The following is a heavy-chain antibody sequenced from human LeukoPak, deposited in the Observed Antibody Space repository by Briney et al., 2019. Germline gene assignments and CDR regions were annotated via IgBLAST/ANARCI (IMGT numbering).Heavy chain of an antibody. J-gene: IGHJ6*02. D-gene: IGHD3-10*01. CDR3: ARGGGSGSYYRSPPSYYYGMDV. V-gene: IGHV3-33*08. CDR2: IWYDGSNK. CDR1: GFTFSSYW. Sequence: QTGGSLRLSCAASGFTFSSYWMSWVRQAPGKGLEWVAVIWYDGSNKYYADSVKGRFTISRDNSKNTLYLQMNSLRAEDTAVYYCARGGGSGSYYRSPPSYYYGMDVWGQGTTVTVSS.